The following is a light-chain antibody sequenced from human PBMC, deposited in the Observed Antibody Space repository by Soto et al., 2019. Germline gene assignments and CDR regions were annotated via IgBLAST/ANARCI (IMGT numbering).Light chain of an antibody. Sequence: SVLTKPPSVSGAPGQRVTISCTGNSANIGAGYDVHWYQQPPGTAPKLLIYGNSNRPSGVPDRFSGSKSGTSASLAITGLRAEDEADYYCQSYDSSLSNSVFGTGTKVTVL. V-gene: IGLV1-40*01. J-gene: IGLJ1*01. CDR3: QSYDSSLSNSV. CDR2: GNS. CDR1: SANIGAGYD.